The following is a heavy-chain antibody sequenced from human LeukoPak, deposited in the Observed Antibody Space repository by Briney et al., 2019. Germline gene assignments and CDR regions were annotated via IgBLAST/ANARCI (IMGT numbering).Heavy chain of an antibody. D-gene: IGHD1-26*01. Sequence: ASVKVSCKASGYTFTSYDINWVRQATGQGLEWMGWRNPNSGNTGYAQKFQRRDAMTRNTSISTDYMELSSLRAEDTAVYYCARSWSGSYYNWFDPWGQGTLVTVSS. J-gene: IGHJ5*02. CDR2: RNPNSGNT. V-gene: IGHV1-8*01. CDR3: ARSWSGSYYNWFDP. CDR1: GYTFTSYD.